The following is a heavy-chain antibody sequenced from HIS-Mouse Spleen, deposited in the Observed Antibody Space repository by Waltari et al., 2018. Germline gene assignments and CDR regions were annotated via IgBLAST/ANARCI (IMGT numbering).Heavy chain of an antibody. J-gene: IGHJ3*02. CDR3: AKCLFGAFDI. CDR2: ISGSGGST. D-gene: IGHD3-16*01. V-gene: IGHV3-23*01. Sequence: EVQLLESGGGLVQPGGSLRLSCAASGFTCSSYAMSWVRQATGKGLEWVSAISGSGGSTYYADAVKGRFTISRDNSKNTLYLQMNSLRAEDTAVYYCAKCLFGAFDIWGQGTMVTVSS. CDR1: GFTCSSYA.